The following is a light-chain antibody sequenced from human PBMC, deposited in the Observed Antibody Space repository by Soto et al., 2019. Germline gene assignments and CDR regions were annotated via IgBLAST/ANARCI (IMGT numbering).Light chain of an antibody. CDR3: QQRINWRT. J-gene: IGKJ4*02. V-gene: IGKV3D-11*01. CDR2: XAS. CDR1: QGFXSH. Sequence: IVLTQSAATLSLSQGERATLPCRASQGFXSHFVWDQKKPGQAPRPLIYXASNRATGIPAKFSGSGHGADFTLTRRCLEPKDIEVYYCQQRINWRTFGGGTKLDIK.